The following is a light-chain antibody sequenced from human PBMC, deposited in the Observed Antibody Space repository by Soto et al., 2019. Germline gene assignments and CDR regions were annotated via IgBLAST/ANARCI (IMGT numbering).Light chain of an antibody. CDR2: KAS. CDR1: QSIDTW. Sequence: DIQMTQSPSTLSASVGDRVTITCRASQSIDTWLAWHQQKPGQVPKLLISKASSLESGVPSRFSGSGSGTEFTLTISSLQPDDSATYYCQQYSSWPFTFGPGTKVAIE. CDR3: QQYSSWPFT. J-gene: IGKJ3*01. V-gene: IGKV1-5*03.